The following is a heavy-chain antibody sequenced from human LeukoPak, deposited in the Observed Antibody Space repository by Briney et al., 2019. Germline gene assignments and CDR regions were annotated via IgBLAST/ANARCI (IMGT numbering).Heavy chain of an antibody. CDR3: ARGAGVVAATSTAFDI. Sequence: PGGSLRLSCAASGFTVSSNYMSWVRQAPGKGLEWVSVIYSGGSTYYADSVKGRFTISRDNSKNTLYLQMNSLRAEDTAVYYCARGAGVVAATSTAFDIWGQGTMVTVSS. CDR1: GFTVSSNY. D-gene: IGHD2-15*01. V-gene: IGHV3-53*01. J-gene: IGHJ3*02. CDR2: IYSGGST.